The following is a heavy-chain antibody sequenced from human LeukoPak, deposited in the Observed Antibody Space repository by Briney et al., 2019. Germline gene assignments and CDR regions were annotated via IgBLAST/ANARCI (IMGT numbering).Heavy chain of an antibody. V-gene: IGHV3-30*18. Sequence: SGGSLRLSCAASGFTFSSYGMHWVRQAPGKGLEWVAVISYDGSNKYYADSVKGRFTISRDNSKNTLYLQMNSLRAEDTAAYYCAKDLFVGQQQTETDYWGQGTLVTVSS. CDR1: GFTFSSYG. D-gene: IGHD6-13*01. CDR2: ISYDGSNK. CDR3: AKDLFVGQQQTETDY. J-gene: IGHJ4*02.